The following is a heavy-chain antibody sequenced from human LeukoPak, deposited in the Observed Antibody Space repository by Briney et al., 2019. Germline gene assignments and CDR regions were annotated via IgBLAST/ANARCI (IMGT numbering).Heavy chain of an antibody. J-gene: IGHJ4*02. D-gene: IGHD3-22*01. Sequence: GGSLRLSCAASGFTFGSYWMSWVRQAPGRGLEWVANIKQDGSEKYYVDSVKGRFTISRDNAKNSLYLRMNSLRAEDTAVYYCARDNYDSSGSFFDYWGQGTLVTVSS. V-gene: IGHV3-7*01. CDR1: GFTFGSYW. CDR2: IKQDGSEK. CDR3: ARDNYDSSGSFFDY.